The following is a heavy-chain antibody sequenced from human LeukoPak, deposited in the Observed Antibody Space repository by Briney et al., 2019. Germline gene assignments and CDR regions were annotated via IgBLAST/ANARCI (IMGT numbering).Heavy chain of an antibody. CDR3: ARQGSETDY. Sequence: PGGSLRLSCAASGFTLSHYYMTWIRQAPGKGLEWLSCISSSGDTIYYADSVKGRFTVSRDNAENSLYLQMNSLRAEDTAMYYCARQGSETDYWGQGTLVTVSS. CDR2: ISSSGDTI. CDR1: GFTLSHYY. J-gene: IGHJ4*02. V-gene: IGHV3-11*01.